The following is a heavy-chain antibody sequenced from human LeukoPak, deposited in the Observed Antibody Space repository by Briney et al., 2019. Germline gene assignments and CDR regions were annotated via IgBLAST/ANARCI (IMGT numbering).Heavy chain of an antibody. J-gene: IGHJ4*02. CDR1: GYSISSDYY. CDR2: IYHSGST. CDR3: ARGKSRGSHIDY. D-gene: IGHD1-26*01. Sequence: SETLSLTCTVSGYSISSDYYWGWIRQPPGEGLEWIGSIYHSGSTYYNPSLKSRVTISVDTSKNQFSRKLRSVTAADTAVYYCARGKSRGSHIDYWGQGTLVTVSS. V-gene: IGHV4-38-2*02.